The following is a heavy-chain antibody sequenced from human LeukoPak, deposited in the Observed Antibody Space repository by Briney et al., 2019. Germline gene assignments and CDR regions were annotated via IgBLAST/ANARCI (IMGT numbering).Heavy chain of an antibody. J-gene: IGHJ4*02. D-gene: IGHD3-10*01. CDR1: GFTFSSYS. Sequence: GGSLRLSCEVSGFTFSSYSMTWVRQAPGKGLEWISSISSSSSYIYYADSVKGRFTISRDNAKNSLYLQMNSLRAEDTAVYYCARDKWFGETDYWGQGTLVTVSS. CDR2: ISSSSSYI. V-gene: IGHV3-21*06. CDR3: ARDKWFGETDY.